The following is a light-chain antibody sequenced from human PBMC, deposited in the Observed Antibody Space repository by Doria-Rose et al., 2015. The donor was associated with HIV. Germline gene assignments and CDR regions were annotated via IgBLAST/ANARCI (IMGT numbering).Light chain of an antibody. CDR1: QSFSSTY. CDR2: DGS. J-gene: IGKJ1*01. Sequence: DIVMTQTPGTLSLSPGERATLSCRASQSFSSTYLAWYQQKPGQAPSLLIYDGSTRATGIQDRFSASGSGTDFTLTINRLEPEDFALYYCHQYGTSWMFGQGTKVEI. CDR3: HQYGTSWM. V-gene: IGKV3-20*01.